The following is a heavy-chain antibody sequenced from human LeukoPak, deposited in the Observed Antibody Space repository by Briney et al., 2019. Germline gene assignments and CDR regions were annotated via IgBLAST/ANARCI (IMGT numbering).Heavy chain of an antibody. D-gene: IGHD3-16*02. V-gene: IGHV4-39*07. Sequence: SETLSLTCTVSGGSISSSSYYWGWFRQPPGKGLEWIGSIYYSGITYYNPSLKSRVTISVDTSKNQFSLKLSSVTAADTAVYYCARDLRDYVWGSYRYDAFDIWGQGTMVTVSS. J-gene: IGHJ3*02. CDR3: ARDLRDYVWGSYRYDAFDI. CDR2: IYYSGIT. CDR1: GGSISSSSYY.